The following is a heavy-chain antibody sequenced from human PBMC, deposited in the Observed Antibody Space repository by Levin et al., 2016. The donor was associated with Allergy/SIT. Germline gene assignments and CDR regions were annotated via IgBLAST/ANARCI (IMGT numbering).Heavy chain of an antibody. CDR2: INPNSGGT. D-gene: IGHD6-19*01. Sequence: WVRQAPGQGLEWMGWINPNSGGTNYAQKFQGRVTMTRDTSISTAYMELSRLRSDDTAVYYCAREGYSSGWYRAYYFDYWGQGTLVTVSS. V-gene: IGHV1-2*02. J-gene: IGHJ4*02. CDR3: AREGYSSGWYRAYYFDY.